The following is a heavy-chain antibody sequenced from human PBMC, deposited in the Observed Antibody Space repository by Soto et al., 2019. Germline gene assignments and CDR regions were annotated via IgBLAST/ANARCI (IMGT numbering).Heavy chain of an antibody. D-gene: IGHD3-16*01. J-gene: IGHJ4*02. CDR3: ARWGTTGGLDV. CDR2: TSYDGSNK. V-gene: IGHV3-30*19. CDR1: GFTFRSFV. Sequence: QVQLVESGGGVVQPGTSLRLSCVGAGFTFRSFVIHWVRQAPGKGLEWVALTSYDGSNKYYDDSVKGRFTISRDNSRNTVDLQIDSLRLEDTALYYCARWGTTGGLDVWGQGTLVSVSS.